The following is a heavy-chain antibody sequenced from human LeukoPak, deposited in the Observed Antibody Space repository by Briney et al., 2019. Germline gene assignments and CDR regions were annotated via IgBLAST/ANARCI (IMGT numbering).Heavy chain of an antibody. CDR2: ISGSGGST. Sequence: PGGSLRLSCAASGFTFSSYAMSWVRQAPGKGLEWVSAISGSGGSTYYADSVKGRFTISRDNAKNSLQMNSLRAEDTAVYYCARDQWLQSDYYMDVWGKGTTVTVSS. D-gene: IGHD5-18*01. V-gene: IGHV3-23*01. CDR3: ARDQWLQSDYYMDV. J-gene: IGHJ6*03. CDR1: GFTFSSYA.